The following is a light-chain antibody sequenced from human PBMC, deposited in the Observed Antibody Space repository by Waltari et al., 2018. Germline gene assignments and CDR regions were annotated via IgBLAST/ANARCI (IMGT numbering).Light chain of an antibody. V-gene: IGKV1-9*01. CDR1: QGISSS. J-gene: IGKJ3*01. CDR2: AAS. Sequence: IQLTQSPSSLPASVGDRVSITCRASQGISSSLAWYQQRPGKVPKLLIYAASTLQSGVPSRFSGSGSGTDFTLTISSLQPEDSATYYCQQLHSFPLTFGPGTKVEFK. CDR3: QQLHSFPLT.